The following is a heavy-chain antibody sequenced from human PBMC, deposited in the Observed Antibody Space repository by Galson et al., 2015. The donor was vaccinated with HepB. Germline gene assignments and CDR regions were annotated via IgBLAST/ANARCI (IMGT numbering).Heavy chain of an antibody. CDR2: IIPIFGTA. J-gene: IGHJ6*03. V-gene: IGHV1-69*13. CDR3: ATVRYCSSTSCYRDYYYYYMDV. Sequence: SVKVSCKASGGTFSSYAISWVRQAPGQGLEWMGGIIPIFGTANYAQKFQGRVTITADESTSTAYMELSSLRPEDTAVYYCATVRYCSSTSCYRDYYYYYMDVWGKGTTVTVSS. D-gene: IGHD2-2*02. CDR1: GGTFSSYA.